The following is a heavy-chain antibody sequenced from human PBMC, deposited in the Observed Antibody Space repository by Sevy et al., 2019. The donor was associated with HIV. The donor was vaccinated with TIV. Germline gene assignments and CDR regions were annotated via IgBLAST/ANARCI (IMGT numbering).Heavy chain of an antibody. CDR2: IYYSGST. CDR1: GGSISSSSYY. D-gene: IGHD4-4*01. Sequence: SENLSLTCTVSGGSISSSSYYCGWIRQPPGNGLEWIGSIYYSGSTYYNPSLKSRVTISVDTSKNQFSLKLSSVTAADTVVYYCASHFPRATVAPYHYYYGMDVWGQGTPVTVSS. CDR3: ASHFPRATVAPYHYYYGMDV. J-gene: IGHJ6*02. V-gene: IGHV4-39*01.